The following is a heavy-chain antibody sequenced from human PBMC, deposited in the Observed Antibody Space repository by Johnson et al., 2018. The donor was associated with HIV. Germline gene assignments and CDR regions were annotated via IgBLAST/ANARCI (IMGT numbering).Heavy chain of an antibody. CDR2: TSYDGSNK. Sequence: VQVVESGGGVVQPGRSLRLSCAASGFTFSSYAMHWVRQAPGKGLEWVAVTSYDGSNKYYADSVKGRFTISRDNSKNTLYLQRNSLRAEDTALYYCARDRDFESARHAFDIWGQGAMVTVSS. CDR1: GFTFSSYA. V-gene: IGHV3-30-3*01. CDR3: ARDRDFESARHAFDI. J-gene: IGHJ3*02.